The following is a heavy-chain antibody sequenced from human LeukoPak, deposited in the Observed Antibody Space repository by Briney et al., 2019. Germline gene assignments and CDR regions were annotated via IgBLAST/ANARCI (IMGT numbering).Heavy chain of an antibody. J-gene: IGHJ4*02. V-gene: IGHV1-2*04. Sequence: ASVNVSCKASGYTFTDYYMQWVRQAPGQGLEWVGWINPNSGGTHYVQRFQGWVTMTRDTSISTAYMELSRLTSDDTAVYYCARGGPYYDSSRANDLNYWGQGTLVTVSS. CDR2: INPNSGGT. CDR3: ARGGPYYDSSRANDLNY. D-gene: IGHD3-22*01. CDR1: GYTFTDYY.